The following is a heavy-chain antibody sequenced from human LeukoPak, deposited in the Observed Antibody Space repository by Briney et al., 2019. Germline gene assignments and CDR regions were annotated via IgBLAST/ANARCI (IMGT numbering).Heavy chain of an antibody. CDR1: GFTFSNYA. V-gene: IGHV3-23*01. D-gene: IGHD1/OR15-1a*01. J-gene: IGHJ4*02. Sequence: GGSLRLSCAASGFTFSNYAMSWVRRAPGKGLAWVSSIDKNDATKNYADSVRGRFTISRDNSKNTLHLQMSSLRAEDTAVYYCAKYNGQLLEQWYYDYWGQGTLVTVFS. CDR3: AKYNGQLLEQWYYDY. CDR2: IDKNDATK.